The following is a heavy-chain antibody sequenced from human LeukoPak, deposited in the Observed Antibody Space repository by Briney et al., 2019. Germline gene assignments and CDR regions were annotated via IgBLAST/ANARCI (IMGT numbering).Heavy chain of an antibody. J-gene: IGHJ4*02. CDR3: AKDSYDRSGYYYYYFAY. V-gene: IGHV3-30*18. Sequence: GGSLRLSCAASGFTFSNAWMNWVRQAPGKGLEWVAVISYDGSNKYYADSVKGRFTISRDNSKNTLYLQMNSLRAGDTAVYYCAKDSYDRSGYYYYYFAYWGQGTQVTVSS. CDR1: GFTFSNAW. CDR2: ISYDGSNK. D-gene: IGHD3-22*01.